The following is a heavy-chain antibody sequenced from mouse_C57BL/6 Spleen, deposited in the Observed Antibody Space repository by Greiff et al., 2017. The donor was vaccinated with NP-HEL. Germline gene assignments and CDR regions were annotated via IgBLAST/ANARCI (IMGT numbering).Heavy chain of an antibody. CDR1: GYSITSGYY. J-gene: IGHJ2*01. V-gene: IGHV3-6*01. Sequence: EVQLQESGPGLVKPSQSLSLTCSVPGYSITSGYYWNWIRQFPGNKLEWMGYISYDGSNNYNPSLKNRISITRDTSKNQFFLKLNSVTTEDTATYYCARESWGYGFDYWGQGTTLTVSS. D-gene: IGHD2-2*01. CDR3: ARESWGYGFDY. CDR2: ISYDGSN.